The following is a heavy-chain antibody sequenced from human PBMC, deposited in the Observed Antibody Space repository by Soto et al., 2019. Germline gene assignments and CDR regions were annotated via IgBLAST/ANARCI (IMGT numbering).Heavy chain of an antibody. CDR1: GFTFSDYY. D-gene: IGHD2-8*01. Sequence: WGSLRLSCAASGFTFSDYYMSWIRQAPGKGLEWVSYISSSSSYTNYADSVKGRFTISRDNAKNSLYLQMNSLRAEDTAVYYCARDRYISANGVSMAGWGQGTKVTVSS. CDR3: ARDRYISANGVSMAG. V-gene: IGHV3-11*06. CDR2: ISSSSSYT. J-gene: IGHJ6*02.